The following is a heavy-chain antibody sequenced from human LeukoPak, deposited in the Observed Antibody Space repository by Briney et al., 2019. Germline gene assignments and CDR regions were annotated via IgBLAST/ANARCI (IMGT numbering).Heavy chain of an antibody. CDR2: ISHSGST. D-gene: IGHD2-21*02. Sequence: SETLSLTCAVYGGSFSGYYWSWIRQPPGKGLEWIGEISHSGSTNYNPSLKSRVTISVDTSKNQFSLKLSSVTAADTAVYYCARKVTGGSYYFDYWGQGTLVTVSS. CDR1: GGSFSGYY. J-gene: IGHJ4*02. V-gene: IGHV4-34*01. CDR3: ARKVTGGSYYFDY.